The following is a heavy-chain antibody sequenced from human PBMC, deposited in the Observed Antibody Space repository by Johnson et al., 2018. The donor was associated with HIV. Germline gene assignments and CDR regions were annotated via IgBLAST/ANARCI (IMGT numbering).Heavy chain of an antibody. J-gene: IGHJ3*02. CDR2: ISSGGAKI. CDR3: AREVSTKIVVVREAFDI. V-gene: IGHV3-11*04. CDR1: GFSFSDFH. Sequence: QVQLVESGGGLVKPGGSLRLSCRASGFSFSDFHMSWIRQAPGKGLEWVSDISSGGAKIHYADSVKGRFTISRDNAKNSLYLQMNSLRAEDTAVYYCAREVSTKIVVVREAFDIWGQGTLVTVAS. D-gene: IGHD3-22*01.